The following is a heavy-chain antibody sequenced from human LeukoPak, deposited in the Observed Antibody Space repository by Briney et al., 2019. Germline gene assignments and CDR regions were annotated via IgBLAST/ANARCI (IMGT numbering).Heavy chain of an antibody. CDR1: GGSISSYY. CDR2: IYYSGST. J-gene: IGHJ4*02. D-gene: IGHD6-13*01. CDR3: ARGLGTIAAGLGDY. Sequence: SETLSLTCTVSGGSISSYYWSWIRQPPGKGLEWIGYIYYSGSTNYNPSLKSRVTISVDTSKNQFSLKLSSVTAADTAVYYCARGLGTIAAGLGDYWGQGTLVTVSS. V-gene: IGHV4-59*01.